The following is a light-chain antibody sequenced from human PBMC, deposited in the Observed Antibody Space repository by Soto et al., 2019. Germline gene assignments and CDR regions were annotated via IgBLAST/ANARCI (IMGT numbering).Light chain of an antibody. CDR3: QQYDVWPPLT. CDR2: DAS. CDR1: QAISDN. Sequence: IVMTQSPATLSVSPGERATLSCRASQAISDNLAWYQHKPGQPPRLLIYDASTRATGIPARFSGGGSGTEFTLTISSLQSEDFAVYYCQQYDVWPPLTFGGGTKVEIK. V-gene: IGKV3-15*01. J-gene: IGKJ4*01.